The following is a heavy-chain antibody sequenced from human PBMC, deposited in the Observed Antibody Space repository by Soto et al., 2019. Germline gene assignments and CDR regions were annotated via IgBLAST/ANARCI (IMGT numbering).Heavy chain of an antibody. J-gene: IGHJ4*02. V-gene: IGHV3-11*04. Sequence: QVQLVESGGGLAKPGGSLRLSCAASGFTFRAYYMSWIRQAPGKGLEWVSYISSGGTNIYYAGSVKGRFTIPRDNAKNSLYLQMNRLRVECTAVYYCARGEGIYCSSITCAPFDYWGQGTLVTVS. CDR2: ISSGGTNI. CDR1: GFTFRAYY. CDR3: ARGEGIYCSSITCAPFDY. D-gene: IGHD2-2*01.